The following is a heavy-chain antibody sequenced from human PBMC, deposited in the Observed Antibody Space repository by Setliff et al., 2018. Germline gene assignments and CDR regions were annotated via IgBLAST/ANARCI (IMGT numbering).Heavy chain of an antibody. D-gene: IGHD5-18*01. CDR3: ARVDTGMGLPFDY. CDR1: GYTFGAHY. CDR2: INPNSGGT. V-gene: IGHV1-2*02. Sequence: ASVKVSCKASGYTFGAHYIHWMRQAPGRGLEWMGWINPNSGGTNYAQKFQGRVTMTRDTSISTAYMEVSRLRSDDTAVYYCARVDTGMGLPFDYWGQGTLVTVSS. J-gene: IGHJ4*02.